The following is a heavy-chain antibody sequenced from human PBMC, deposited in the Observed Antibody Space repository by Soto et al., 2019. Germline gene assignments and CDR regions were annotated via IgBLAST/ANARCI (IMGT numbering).Heavy chain of an antibody. D-gene: IGHD6-13*01. J-gene: IGHJ6*02. CDR3: AREWSADGHFYGMDV. Sequence: ASVKVSCKTSGYTFTSYDINWVRQAPGQGLEWVGWMNTNSDDTRSAQKFRGRLTLTRDKSMRAVYMKLSNLRPGDSAVYYCAREWSADGHFYGMDVWGQRTTVTVSS. V-gene: IGHV1-8*01. CDR2: MNTNSDDT. CDR1: GYTFTSYD.